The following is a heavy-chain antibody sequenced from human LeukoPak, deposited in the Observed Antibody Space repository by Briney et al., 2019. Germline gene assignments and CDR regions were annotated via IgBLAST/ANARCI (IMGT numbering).Heavy chain of an antibody. CDR2: ISGYNGNT. V-gene: IGHV1-18*01. CDR1: GYXFTSYG. J-gene: IGHJ4*02. D-gene: IGHD4-17*01. CDR3: ARVHRGDYAKNCDY. Sequence: LRASVKVSCKASGYXFTSYGISWVRQAPGQGLEWMGWISGYNGNTNHAQKFQGRVTMTTDTSTTTAYMELRSLRSDDTAVYYCARVHRGDYAKNCDYWGQGTLVTVSS.